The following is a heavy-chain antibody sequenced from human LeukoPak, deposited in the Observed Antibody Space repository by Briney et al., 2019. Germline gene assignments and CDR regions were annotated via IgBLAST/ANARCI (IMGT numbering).Heavy chain of an antibody. CDR3: ARVRGSSSWYGPRWFDP. J-gene: IGHJ5*02. V-gene: IGHV1-2*02. Sequence: AAVKVSCKASGYTSTGYYMHWVGHAPGQGLGWMGWINPNSGGTHYAQKFHGRVTMTRHTSISTAYIELSRLRSDDTAVYYCARVRGSSSWYGPRWFDPWGQGTLVTVSS. CDR1: GYTSTGYY. D-gene: IGHD6-13*01. CDR2: INPNSGGT.